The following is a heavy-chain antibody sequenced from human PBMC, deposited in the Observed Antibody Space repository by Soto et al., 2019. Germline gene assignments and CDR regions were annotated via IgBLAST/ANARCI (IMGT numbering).Heavy chain of an antibody. V-gene: IGHV4-30-2*01. CDR3: ARGTYYYDSSGYPYFDY. D-gene: IGHD3-22*01. CDR1: GGSISSGGYS. J-gene: IGHJ4*02. CDR2: IYHSGST. Sequence: SETLSLTCAVSGGSISSGGYSWSWIRQPPGKGLEWIGYIYHSGSTYYNPSLKSRVTISVDRSKNQFSLKLSSVTAADTAVYYCARGTYYYDSSGYPYFDYWGQGTLVTVSS.